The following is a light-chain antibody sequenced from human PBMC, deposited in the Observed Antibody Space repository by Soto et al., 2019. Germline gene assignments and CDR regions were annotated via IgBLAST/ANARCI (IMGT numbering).Light chain of an antibody. V-gene: IGLV1-47*01. J-gene: IGLJ3*02. CDR1: RSNIGSNY. CDR3: AAWYDSLRGL. Sequence: QSVLTQPPSASGTPGQRVTISCSGSRSNIGSNYVYWFQQLPGTAPKLLIYRNYQRPSGVPDRFSGSKSGTSASLAISGLRSEDEGAYYCAAWYDSLRGLFGGGTKLTVL. CDR2: RNY.